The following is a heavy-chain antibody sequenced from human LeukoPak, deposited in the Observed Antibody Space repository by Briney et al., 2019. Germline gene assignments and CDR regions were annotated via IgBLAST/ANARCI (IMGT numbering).Heavy chain of an antibody. CDR1: GFTLSTYA. Sequence: GRSLRLSGAASGFTLSTYAMSWVRQTPGKGLEWVAATSSSDAGTYHADSVRGRFTISRDNSKNTLYLQMNSLRAEDAAVYFCAKAPVTSCRGAYCYPFDSWGQGTLVTVSS. J-gene: IGHJ4*02. CDR2: TSSSDAGT. D-gene: IGHD2-21*01. V-gene: IGHV3-23*01. CDR3: AKAPVTSCRGAYCYPFDS.